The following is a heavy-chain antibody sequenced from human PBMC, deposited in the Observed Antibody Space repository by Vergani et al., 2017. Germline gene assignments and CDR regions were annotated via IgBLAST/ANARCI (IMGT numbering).Heavy chain of an antibody. CDR3: ARDALNYLTGTTYYFNY. CDR2: ISAYYGNT. Sequence: QVQLVQSGAEVKKPGASVQVSCKASGYTFPSYGISWVRQAPGQGLEWMGWISAYYGNTNYAQKLQGRVTMTTDTSTSTAYMELRSLRSDDTAVYYCARDALNYLTGTTYYFNYWGQGTLVTVSS. V-gene: IGHV1-18*01. D-gene: IGHD1-7*01. CDR1: GYTFPSYG. J-gene: IGHJ4*02.